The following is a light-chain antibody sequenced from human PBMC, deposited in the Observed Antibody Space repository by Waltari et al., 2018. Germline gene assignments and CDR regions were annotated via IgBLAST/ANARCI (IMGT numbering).Light chain of an antibody. CDR3: QQYYSSPS. V-gene: IGKV4-1*01. CDR2: WAA. CDR1: QSVLYSSNNKNY. J-gene: IGKJ4*01. Sequence: DIVMTQSPDSLTVSLGERATINCKSSQSVLYSSNNKNYLAWYQQKPGQPPKLLIDWAATRESGFPVGFRGSGSGTDFTLTISSLQAENAAVYYCQQYYSSPSFGGGTKVEI.